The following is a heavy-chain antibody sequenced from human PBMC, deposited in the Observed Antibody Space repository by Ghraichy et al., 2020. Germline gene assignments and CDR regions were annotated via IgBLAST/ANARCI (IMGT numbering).Heavy chain of an antibody. Sequence: ASVKVSCKASGYTFTGYYMHWVRQAPGQGLEWMGWINPNSGGTNYAQKFQGWVTMTRDTSISTAYMELSRLRSDDTAVYYCARDTVRFSYYYDFWSGYYKGLGMDVWGQGTTVTVSS. CDR3: ARDTVRFSYYYDFWSGYYKGLGMDV. V-gene: IGHV1-2*04. CDR1: GYTFTGYY. CDR2: INPNSGGT. J-gene: IGHJ6*02. D-gene: IGHD3-3*01.